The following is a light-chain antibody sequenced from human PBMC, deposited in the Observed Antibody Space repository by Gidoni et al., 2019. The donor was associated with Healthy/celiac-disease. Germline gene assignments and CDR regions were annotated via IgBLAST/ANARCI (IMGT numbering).Light chain of an antibody. J-gene: IGKJ4*01. Sequence: EIVLTQSPGTLSLSPGERATLSCRASQSVSSSYLAWYQQKPGQAPRLLIYGASSRATGIPDRFSGCGSGTDFTLTISRLEPEDFAVYYCQQYGSSFPLTFGGGTKVEIK. CDR1: QSVSSSY. CDR3: QQYGSSFPLT. V-gene: IGKV3-20*01. CDR2: GAS.